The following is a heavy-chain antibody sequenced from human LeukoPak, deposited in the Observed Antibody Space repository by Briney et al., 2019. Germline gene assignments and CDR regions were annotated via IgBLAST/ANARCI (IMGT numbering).Heavy chain of an antibody. CDR3: ARAVTWIQLWSVGY. CDR1: GFTFSSYG. CDR2: IWYDGSNK. V-gene: IGHV3-33*01. Sequence: GGSLRRSCSASGFTFSSYGMHWVRQAPGKGLEWVAVIWYDGSNKYYADSVKGRFTISRDNSKNTLYLQMNSLRAEDTAVYYCARAVTWIQLWSVGYWGQGTLVTVSS. D-gene: IGHD5-18*01. J-gene: IGHJ4*02.